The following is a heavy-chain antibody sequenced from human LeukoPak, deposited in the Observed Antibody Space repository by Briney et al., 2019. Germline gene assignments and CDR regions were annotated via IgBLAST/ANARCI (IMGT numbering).Heavy chain of an antibody. V-gene: IGHV3-30-3*01. Sequence: GRSLRLSCAASGFTFSSYAMHWVRQAPGKGLEWVAVISYDGSNKYYAGSVKGRFTISRDNSKNTLYLQMNSLRAEDTAVYYCARDLPNPMVRGVNYYYGMDVWGQGTTVTVSS. CDR1: GFTFSSYA. J-gene: IGHJ6*02. CDR3: ARDLPNPMVRGVNYYYGMDV. D-gene: IGHD3-10*01. CDR2: ISYDGSNK.